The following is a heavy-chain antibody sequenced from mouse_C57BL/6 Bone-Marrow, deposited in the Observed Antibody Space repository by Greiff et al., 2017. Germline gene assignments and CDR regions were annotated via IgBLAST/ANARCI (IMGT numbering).Heavy chain of an antibody. D-gene: IGHD1-1*01. CDR2: IYPRSGNT. V-gene: IGHV1-81*01. CDR3: ARRGTVVDWYFDV. J-gene: IGHJ1*03. Sequence: QVQLQQSGAELARPGASVKLSCKASGYTFTSYGISWVKQRTGQGLEWIGEIYPRSGNTYYNEKFKGKATLTADKSSSTAYMELRSLTSEDSAVYFCARRGTVVDWYFDVWGTGTTVTVSS. CDR1: GYTFTSYG.